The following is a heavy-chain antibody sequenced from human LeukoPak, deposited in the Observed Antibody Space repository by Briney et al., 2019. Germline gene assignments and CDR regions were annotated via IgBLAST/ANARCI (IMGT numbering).Heavy chain of an antibody. J-gene: IGHJ4*02. CDR1: GVSFSGYF. V-gene: IGHV4-34*01. Sequence: KPSETLSLTCAVYGVSFSGYFWSWIRQPPGKGLEWIGEINHSGRTNYNPSLKSRVTISVDTSKNQFSLNLNSVTAADTAVYYCARGQFQRDYWGQGTLVTVSS. CDR2: INHSGRT. CDR3: ARGQFQRDY.